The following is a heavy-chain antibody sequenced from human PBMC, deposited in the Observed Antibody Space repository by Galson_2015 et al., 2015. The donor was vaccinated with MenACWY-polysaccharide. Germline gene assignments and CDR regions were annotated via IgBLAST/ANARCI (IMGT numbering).Heavy chain of an antibody. D-gene: IGHD2-2*01. Sequence: SLRLSCAASEFTFSGYWMHWVRQAPGKGLVWVSRINGAGSTTSCADSVKGRFTISRDNAKNSLYLQMNSLRDEDTAVYYCARDHRYCSSTSCYPFYYFDYWGQGTLVTVS. CDR1: EFTFSGYW. CDR2: INGAGSTT. J-gene: IGHJ4*02. CDR3: ARDHRYCSSTSCYPFYYFDY. V-gene: IGHV3-74*01.